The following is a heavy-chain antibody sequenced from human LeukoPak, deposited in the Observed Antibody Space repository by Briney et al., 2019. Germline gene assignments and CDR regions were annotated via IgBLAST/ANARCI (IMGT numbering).Heavy chain of an antibody. CDR1: GGSMNSYY. V-gene: IGHV4-59*01. Sequence: SEALSLTCTVSGGSMNSYYWSWIRQPPGKGLEWIGYIYYSGSTNYNPSLKSRVSISVDTSKNQFSLKLSSVTAADTAVYYCARGRDGYKLDYWGQGTLVTVSS. CDR2: IYYSGST. D-gene: IGHD5-24*01. CDR3: ARGRDGYKLDY. J-gene: IGHJ4*02.